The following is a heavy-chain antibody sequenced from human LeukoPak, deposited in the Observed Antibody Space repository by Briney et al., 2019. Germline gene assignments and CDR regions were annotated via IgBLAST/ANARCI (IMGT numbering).Heavy chain of an antibody. Sequence: GGSLRLSCAASGSTLSNYVMHWVRQAPGKGLEWVAIISYDGSNKYYADSVKGRFTISRDNSKNTLYLQMNSLRAEDTAVYYCAKDHRRYYYDSTGYYFDYWGQGTLVTVSS. V-gene: IGHV3-30*18. J-gene: IGHJ4*02. D-gene: IGHD3-22*01. CDR2: ISYDGSNK. CDR1: GSTLSNYV. CDR3: AKDHRRYYYDSTGYYFDY.